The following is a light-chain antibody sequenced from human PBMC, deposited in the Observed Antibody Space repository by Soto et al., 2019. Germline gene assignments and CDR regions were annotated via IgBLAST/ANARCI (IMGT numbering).Light chain of an antibody. CDR3: QQYGSSPRT. J-gene: IGKJ5*01. Sequence: EIVLTQSPGTLSLSPGERSTLSCRAIQSVSSSYLGWYQQKPGQAPRLLIFGASNRATGIPDRFSGSGSGTDFTLTISRLEPEDFAVYYCQQYGSSPRTFGQGTRLEIK. CDR2: GAS. CDR1: QSVSSSY. V-gene: IGKV3-20*01.